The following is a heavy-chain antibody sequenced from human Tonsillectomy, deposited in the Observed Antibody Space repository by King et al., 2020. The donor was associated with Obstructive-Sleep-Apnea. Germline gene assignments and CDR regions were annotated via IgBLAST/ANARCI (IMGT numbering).Heavy chain of an antibody. Sequence: QLGQSWAEVKKPGASGKVSCKASGYTFTGYYMHWVRQAPGQGLEWMGWINPHSGGTKFAQNVQGRVTMARDTSLSTAYMDLSRLRSDDTAGYYCARGSSGWYVGRSFDPWGQGTLVTVSS. J-gene: IGHJ5*02. V-gene: IGHV1-2*02. CDR1: GYTFTGYY. CDR2: INPHSGGT. D-gene: IGHD6-19*01. CDR3: ARGSSGWYVGRSFDP.